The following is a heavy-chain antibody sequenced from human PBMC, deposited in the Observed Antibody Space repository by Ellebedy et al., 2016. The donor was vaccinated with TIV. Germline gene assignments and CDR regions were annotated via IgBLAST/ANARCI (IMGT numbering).Heavy chain of an antibody. J-gene: IGHJ3*01. V-gene: IGHV5-51*01. CDR1: GYSFTNYW. CDR3: ARLHRDYGDFLDAFDF. CDR2: IYPGDSDT. D-gene: IGHD4-17*01. Sequence: GESLKISCKGSGYSFTNYWIGWVRQMPGKGLEWMGIIYPGDSDTRYSPSFQGQVTISADESISTAYLHWSSLKASDTAIYYCARLHRDYGDFLDAFDFWGQGTMVTVSS.